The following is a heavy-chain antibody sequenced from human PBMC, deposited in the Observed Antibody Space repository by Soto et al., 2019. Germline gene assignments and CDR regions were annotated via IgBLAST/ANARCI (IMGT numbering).Heavy chain of an antibody. V-gene: IGHV6-1*01. J-gene: IGHJ3*02. CDR1: GDSVSSNSAA. D-gene: IGHD3-3*01. CDR2: TYYRSKWYN. CDR3: ARDPPVLRFLEWLLETDAFDI. Sequence: SQTLSLTCAISGDSVSSNSAAWNWIRQSPSRGLEWLGRTYYRSKWYNDYAVSVKSRITINPDTSKNQFSLQLNSVTPEDTAVHYCARDPPVLRFLEWLLETDAFDIWGQGTMVTVSS.